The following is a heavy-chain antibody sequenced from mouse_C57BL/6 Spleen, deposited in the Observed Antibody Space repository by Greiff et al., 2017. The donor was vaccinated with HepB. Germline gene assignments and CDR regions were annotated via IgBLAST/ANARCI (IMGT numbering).Heavy chain of an antibody. V-gene: IGHV2-6-1*01. Sequence: VKLVESGPGLVAPSQSLSITCTVSGFSLTSYGVHWVRQPPGKGLEWLVVIWSDGSTTYNSALKSRLSISKDNSKSQVFLKMNSLHTDDTAMYYCARQPHYYGSSYWYFDVWGTGTTVTVSS. CDR3: ARQPHYYGSSYWYFDV. CDR1: GFSLTSYG. CDR2: IWSDGST. D-gene: IGHD1-1*01. J-gene: IGHJ1*03.